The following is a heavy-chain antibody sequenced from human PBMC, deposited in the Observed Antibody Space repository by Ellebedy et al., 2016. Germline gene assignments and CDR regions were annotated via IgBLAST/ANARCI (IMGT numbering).Heavy chain of an antibody. CDR3: AREYYYGH. V-gene: IGHV1-24*01. Sequence: ASVKVSCXVSGYTLTELSIHWVRQAPGEGLEWMGGFDSEDGETIYAQKFQGRVTMTEDTSTSTVYMELSSLRSEDTAIYYCAREYYYGHWGQGTLVTVSS. CDR1: GYTLTELS. D-gene: IGHD3-10*01. J-gene: IGHJ4*02. CDR2: FDSEDGET.